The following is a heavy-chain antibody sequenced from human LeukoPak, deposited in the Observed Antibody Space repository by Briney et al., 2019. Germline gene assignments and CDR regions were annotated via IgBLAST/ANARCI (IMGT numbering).Heavy chain of an antibody. CDR2: ISWNSKNI. CDR3: ARDMRGSSRNDAFDV. Sequence: PGGSLRLSCAASGFTFDDYAMYWVRQAPGKGLEWVSGISWNSKNIVYADSVKGRFTISRDNAKNSLYLQMSSLRIEDTALYYCARDMRGSSRNDAFDVWGQGTMVTVSS. CDR1: GFTFDDYA. J-gene: IGHJ3*01. V-gene: IGHV3-9*01. D-gene: IGHD1-26*01.